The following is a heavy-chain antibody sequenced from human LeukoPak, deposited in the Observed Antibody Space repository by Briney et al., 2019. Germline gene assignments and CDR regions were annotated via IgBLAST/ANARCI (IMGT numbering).Heavy chain of an antibody. Sequence: EGSLRLSCAASGFTFSSYAMSWVRQAPGKGLEWVSVISGSGGSIYYRDSVKGRFTISRDNSKNTLYLQMNSLRAEDTAVYYCAKDGTTTITFDYWGQGTLVTVSS. CDR2: ISGSGGSI. V-gene: IGHV3-23*01. CDR1: GFTFSSYA. J-gene: IGHJ4*02. D-gene: IGHD1-1*01. CDR3: AKDGTTTITFDY.